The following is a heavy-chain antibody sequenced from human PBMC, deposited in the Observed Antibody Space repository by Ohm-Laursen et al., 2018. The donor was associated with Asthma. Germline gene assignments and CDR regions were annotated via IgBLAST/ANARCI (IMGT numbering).Heavy chain of an antibody. CDR1: GFTFDTYA. Sequence: GSLRLSCAASGFTFDTYAMNWVRQVPGKGRAWVSRITFSGEHTYCADSVKGRFTISRDNSKNTLYLQMNSLRAEDTALYYCLRIGPEWELPGREYSLHHWGEGTLVTVSS. V-gene: IGHV3-23*01. CDR2: ITFSGEHT. D-gene: IGHD1-26*01. J-gene: IGHJ1*01. CDR3: LRIGPEWELPGREYSLHH.